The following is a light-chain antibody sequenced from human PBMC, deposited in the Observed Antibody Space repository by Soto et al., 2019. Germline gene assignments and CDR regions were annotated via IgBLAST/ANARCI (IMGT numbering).Light chain of an antibody. CDR1: SSDVGGYNY. V-gene: IGLV2-8*01. Sequence: ALTQPPSASGSPGQSVTISCTGTSSDVGGYNYVSWYQQHPGKAPKLMIYEVSKRPSGVPDRFSGSKSGNTASLTVSGLQAEDEADYYCSSYVGSNNYVFGTGTKVTVL. CDR2: EVS. J-gene: IGLJ1*01. CDR3: SSYVGSNNYV.